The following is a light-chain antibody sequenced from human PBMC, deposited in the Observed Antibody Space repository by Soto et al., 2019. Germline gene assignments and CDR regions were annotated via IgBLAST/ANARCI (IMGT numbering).Light chain of an antibody. Sequence: DIVVTQSPATLSLSPGDRATLSCRTSQNVNYYLAWYQQKPGQAPRLLIYDTSNRATGIPARFTGSGSGTDFTLTISSLEPEDFAVYYCHQRGDWPTFGGGTKVEIK. J-gene: IGKJ4*01. CDR3: HQRGDWPT. V-gene: IGKV3-11*01. CDR2: DTS. CDR1: QNVNYY.